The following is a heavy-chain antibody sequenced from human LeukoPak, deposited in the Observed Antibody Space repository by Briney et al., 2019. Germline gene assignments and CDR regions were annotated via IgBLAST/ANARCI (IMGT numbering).Heavy chain of an antibody. V-gene: IGHV3-23*01. CDR3: AKDSGIVATMGY. Sequence: GGSLRLSCAASGLTVSSNSMSWVRQAPGKGLEWVSAISGSGGSTYYADSVKGRFTISRDNSKNTLYLQMNSLRAEDTAVYYCAKDSGIVATMGYWGQGTLVTVSS. J-gene: IGHJ4*02. CDR1: GLTVSSNS. D-gene: IGHD5-12*01. CDR2: ISGSGGST.